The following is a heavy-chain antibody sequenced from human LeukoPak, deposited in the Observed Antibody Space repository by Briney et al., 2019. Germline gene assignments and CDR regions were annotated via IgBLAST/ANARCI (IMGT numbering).Heavy chain of an antibody. V-gene: IGHV3-48*04. CDR3: ARLNYAWDY. D-gene: IGHD1-7*01. Sequence: GGSLRLSCAASGFTFSSYAMSWVRQAPGKGLEWVSAISGSGSTIYYADSVKGRFTISRDNAKNSPYLHMNSLRAEDTAVYYCARLNYAWDYWGLGTLVTVSS. CDR1: GFTFSSYA. CDR2: ISGSGSTI. J-gene: IGHJ4*02.